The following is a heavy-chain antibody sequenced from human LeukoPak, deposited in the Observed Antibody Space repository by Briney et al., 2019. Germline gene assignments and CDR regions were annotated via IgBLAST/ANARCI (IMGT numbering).Heavy chain of an antibody. CDR1: GGSISSYY. V-gene: IGHV4-4*07. Sequence: SETLSLTCTVSGGSISSYYWSWIRQPAGKGLEWIGRIYTSGSTNYNPSLKSRVTISVDKSKNQFSLKLSSVTAADTAVYYCARDQGYYDSPFEDWGQGTLVTVSS. D-gene: IGHD3-22*01. J-gene: IGHJ4*02. CDR2: IYTSGST. CDR3: ARDQGYYDSPFED.